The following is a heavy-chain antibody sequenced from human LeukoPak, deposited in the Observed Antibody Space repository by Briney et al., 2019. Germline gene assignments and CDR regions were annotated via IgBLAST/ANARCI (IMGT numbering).Heavy chain of an antibody. CDR3: ARQLGPGNYGMDV. D-gene: IGHD1-14*01. J-gene: IGHJ6*02. CDR2: INPSGGST. Sequence: GASVRVSCKASGYTFTSYYMHWVRQAPGQGLEWMGIINPSGGSTSYAQKFQGRVTMTRDTSTSTVYMELSSLRSEDTAVYYCARQLGPGNYGMDVWGQGTTVTVSS. CDR1: GYTFTSYY. V-gene: IGHV1-46*01.